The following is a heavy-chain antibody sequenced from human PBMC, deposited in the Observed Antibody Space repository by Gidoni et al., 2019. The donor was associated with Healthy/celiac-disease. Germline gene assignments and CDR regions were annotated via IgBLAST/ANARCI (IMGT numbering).Heavy chain of an antibody. CDR3: ARIRGRHTFGGVIVPDWFDP. Sequence: QVTLKESGPVLVTPTETLTLTCTVSGFSLSNARMGVSWIRQPPGKALEWLAHIFSNDEKSYSTSLKSRLTISKDTSKSQVVLTMTNMDPVDTATYYCARIRGRHTFGGVIVPDWFDPWGQGTLVTVSS. V-gene: IGHV2-26*01. CDR2: IFSNDEK. CDR1: GFSLSNARMG. D-gene: IGHD3-16*02. J-gene: IGHJ5*02.